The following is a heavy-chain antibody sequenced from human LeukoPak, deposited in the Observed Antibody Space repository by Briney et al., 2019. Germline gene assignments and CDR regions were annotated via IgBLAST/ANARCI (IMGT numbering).Heavy chain of an antibody. Sequence: GGSLRLSCAASGFTFSSYAMHWVRQAPGKGLEWVAVISYDGTNKYYADSVKGRFTISRDNSKNTLYLQMNSLRAEDTAVYYCARDSLEMTTEVRWGGHFDYWGQGTLVTVSS. CDR1: GFTFSSYA. CDR3: ARDSLEMTTEVRWGGHFDY. J-gene: IGHJ4*02. D-gene: IGHD4-23*01. V-gene: IGHV3-30*04. CDR2: ISYDGTNK.